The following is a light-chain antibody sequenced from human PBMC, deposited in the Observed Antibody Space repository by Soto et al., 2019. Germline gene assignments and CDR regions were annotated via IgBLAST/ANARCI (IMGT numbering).Light chain of an antibody. J-gene: IGKJ5*01. CDR2: AAS. CDR1: QGISSY. V-gene: IGKV1-9*01. Sequence: IQLTQSPSSLSASVGDRVTITCRASQGISSYLAWYQQKPGKAPKLLIYAASTFPSGVPSRFSGSVSGTHFTLTTSSLQLEYFATYYCRQLNDYPITFGQGTRLEI. CDR3: RQLNDYPIT.